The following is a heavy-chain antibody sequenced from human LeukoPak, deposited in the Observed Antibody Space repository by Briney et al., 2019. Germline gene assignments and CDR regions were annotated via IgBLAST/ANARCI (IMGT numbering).Heavy chain of an antibody. D-gene: IGHD5-18*01. J-gene: IGHJ4*02. CDR1: GFTFSSQA. V-gene: IGHV3-23*01. CDR3: GKTTVGYSSGQKPAWPVDY. CDR2: IFGSGGSP. Sequence: GGSLRLSCEPSGFTFSSQAMYWVRQAAGKGLEWVAGIFGSGGSPHYADSVKGRFTISRDNSRNTVYLQINSLRAEDTAVYYCGKTTVGYSSGQKPAWPVDYWGQGTLVTVSS.